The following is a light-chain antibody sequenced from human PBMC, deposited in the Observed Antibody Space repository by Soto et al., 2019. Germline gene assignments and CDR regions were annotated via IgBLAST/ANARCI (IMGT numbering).Light chain of an antibody. Sequence: EIVVTQSPGILSVSPGERATLSCRASQSVSRNLAWYQQKPGQAPTLLIYGASTRATGMPARFTGSGSGTEFTLTISSLQSEDFAVYYCQEYSKWPLFTFGPGTKVDIK. V-gene: IGKV3-15*01. J-gene: IGKJ3*01. CDR3: QEYSKWPLFT. CDR2: GAS. CDR1: QSVSRN.